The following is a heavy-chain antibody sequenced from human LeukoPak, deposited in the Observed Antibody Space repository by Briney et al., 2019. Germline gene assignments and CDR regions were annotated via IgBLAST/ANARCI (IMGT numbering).Heavy chain of an antibody. Sequence: GGSLRLSCAASGFTFSSYSMNWVRQAPGKGLEWVSYISSSSSTIYYADSVKGRFTISRDNAKNSLYLQMNSLRAEDTAVYYCARDVCGGDCSSGLDIWGQGTMVTVSS. D-gene: IGHD2-21*02. CDR1: GFTFSSYS. J-gene: IGHJ3*02. CDR3: ARDVCGGDCSSGLDI. CDR2: ISSSSSTI. V-gene: IGHV3-48*01.